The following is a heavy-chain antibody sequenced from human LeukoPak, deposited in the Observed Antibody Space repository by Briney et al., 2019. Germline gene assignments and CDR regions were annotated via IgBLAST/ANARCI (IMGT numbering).Heavy chain of an antibody. CDR2: ISGSGGGK. CDR3: AKDNTDYPIYYFDS. CDR1: GFTFSTYA. J-gene: IGHJ4*02. V-gene: IGHV3-23*01. D-gene: IGHD3-16*01. Sequence: GFLRLSCAASGFTFSTYAMNWVRQAPGKGLEWVSGISGSGGGKFYADSVKGRFTISRDKSKSTLYLQMNSLKAEDAAVYYCAKDNTDYPIYYFDSWGQGTLVTVSS.